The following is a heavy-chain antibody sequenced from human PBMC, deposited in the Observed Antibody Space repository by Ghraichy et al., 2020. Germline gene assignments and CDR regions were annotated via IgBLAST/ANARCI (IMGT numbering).Heavy chain of an antibody. CDR3: ARSLLGFGALSGYYFGMDV. V-gene: IGHV3-48*03. J-gene: IGHJ6*02. D-gene: IGHD3-10*01. Sequence: GGSLRLSCAASGFTFSSYEMNWVRQAPGKGLEWVSYISSSGSTIYYADSVKGRFTISRDNAKNSLYLQMNSLRAEDTAVYYCARSLLGFGALSGYYFGMDVWGQGTTVTVSS. CDR1: GFTFSSYE. CDR2: ISSSGSTI.